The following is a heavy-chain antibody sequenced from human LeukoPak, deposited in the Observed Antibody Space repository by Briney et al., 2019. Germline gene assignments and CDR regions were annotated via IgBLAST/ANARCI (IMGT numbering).Heavy chain of an antibody. CDR3: ARDASVVVPAAGFGY. D-gene: IGHD2-2*01. Sequence: GGSLRLSCAASGFTFSNYWMHWVRQAPGKGLVWVSRINSDGSSTSYADSVKGRFTISRDNAKNTLYLQMNSLRAEDTAVYYCARDASVVVPAAGFGYWGQGTLVTVSS. J-gene: IGHJ4*02. CDR1: GFTFSNYW. CDR2: INSDGSST. V-gene: IGHV3-74*01.